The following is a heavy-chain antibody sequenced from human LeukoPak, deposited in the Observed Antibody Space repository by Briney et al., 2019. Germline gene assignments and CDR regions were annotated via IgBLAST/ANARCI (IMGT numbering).Heavy chain of an antibody. CDR2: ISGSGGST. D-gene: IGHD3-10*01. J-gene: IGHJ4*02. Sequence: QPGGSLRLSCAASGFTFSSYAMSWVRQAPGKGPEWVSAISGSGGSTYYADSVKGRFTISRDNSKNTLYLQMNSLRAEDTAVYYCAKASLYYGSGSYYNGDFDYWGQGTLVTVSS. CDR1: GFTFSSYA. V-gene: IGHV3-23*01. CDR3: AKASLYYGSGSYYNGDFDY.